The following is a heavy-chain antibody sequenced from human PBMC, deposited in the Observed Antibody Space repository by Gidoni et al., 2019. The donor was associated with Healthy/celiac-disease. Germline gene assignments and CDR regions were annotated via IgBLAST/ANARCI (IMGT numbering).Heavy chain of an antibody. CDR2: INHSGST. J-gene: IGHJ4*02. CDR1: GGSFSGYY. V-gene: IGHV4-34*01. CDR3: ARAPLPYRKTDY. D-gene: IGHD3-16*02. Sequence: QVQLQQWGAGLLKPSETLSLTCAVYGGSFSGYYWSWIRQPPGKGLEWIGEINHSGSTNYNPSLKSRVTISVDTSKNQFSLKLSSVTAADTAVYYCARAPLPYRKTDYWGQGTLVTVSS.